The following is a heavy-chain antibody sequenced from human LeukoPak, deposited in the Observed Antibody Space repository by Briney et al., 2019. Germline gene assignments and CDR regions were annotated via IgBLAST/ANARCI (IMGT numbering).Heavy chain of an antibody. CDR2: IYYTGST. CDR3: ARHRAYSSSAPFDY. J-gene: IGHJ4*02. D-gene: IGHD6-6*01. CDR1: GGSISSLY. V-gene: IGHV4-59*08. Sequence: SETLSLTCAVSGGSISSLYWSWIRQPPGKGLEGMGYIYYTGSTNYNPSLKSRVTMFVDMSKNQFSLRLSSVTAADTAVYYCARHRAYSSSAPFDYWGQGTLVTVSS.